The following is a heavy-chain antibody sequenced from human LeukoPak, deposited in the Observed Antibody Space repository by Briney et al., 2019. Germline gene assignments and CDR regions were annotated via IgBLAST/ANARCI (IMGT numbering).Heavy chain of an antibody. J-gene: IGHJ3*02. CDR2: INPGGANT. Sequence: GASVKVSCKASGYTFTNYYIHWVQQAPGQGLEWMGLINPGGANTNYAQNFQGRVTMTRDTSTSTVYMELSSLRSEDTAIYYCARIRDGYNDAYDIWGQGTVVTVPS. D-gene: IGHD5-24*01. V-gene: IGHV1-46*01. CDR1: GYTFTNYY. CDR3: ARIRDGYNDAYDI.